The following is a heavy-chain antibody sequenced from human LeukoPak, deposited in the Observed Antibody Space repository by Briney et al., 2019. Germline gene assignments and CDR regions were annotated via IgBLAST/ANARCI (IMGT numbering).Heavy chain of an antibody. V-gene: IGHV1-2*02. CDR3: ATQYSSGWYVSWFDP. D-gene: IGHD6-19*01. CDR2: INPNSGGT. CDR1: GYTFTGYY. Sequence: ASVKVSCKASGYTFTGYYMHWVRQAPGQGLEWMGWINPNSGGTNYAQKFQGRVTMTRDTSISTAYMELSRLRSDDTAVYYCATQYSSGWYVSWFDPWGQGTLVTVSS. J-gene: IGHJ5*02.